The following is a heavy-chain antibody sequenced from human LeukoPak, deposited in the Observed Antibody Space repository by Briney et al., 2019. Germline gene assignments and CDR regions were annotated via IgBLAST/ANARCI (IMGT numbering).Heavy chain of an antibody. Sequence: GASVKVSCKASGYTFTGYYMHWVRQAPGQGLEWMGWINPNSGGTNYAQKFQGRVTMTRDTSISTAYMELSRLRSDDTAVYYCARKFKAVAGTFFACWGQGTLVTVSS. CDR3: ARKFKAVAGTFFAC. CDR1: GYTFTGYY. D-gene: IGHD6-19*01. CDR2: INPNSGGT. V-gene: IGHV1-2*02. J-gene: IGHJ4*02.